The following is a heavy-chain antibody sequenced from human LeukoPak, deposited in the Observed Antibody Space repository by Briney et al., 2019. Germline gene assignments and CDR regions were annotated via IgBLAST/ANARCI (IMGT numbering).Heavy chain of an antibody. CDR3: ARRAGDYSHPYDY. D-gene: IGHD3-22*01. V-gene: IGHV3-23*01. CDR1: RFTFSSYA. J-gene: IGHJ4*02. Sequence: GGSLRLSCVASRFTFSSYAMSWVRRAPGKGLEWVSTISDSGGRTYYADSVKGRFTISRDNSKNTLYLQMNSLRAEDTAVYYCARRAGDYSHPYDYWGQGILVTVSS. CDR2: ISDSGGRT.